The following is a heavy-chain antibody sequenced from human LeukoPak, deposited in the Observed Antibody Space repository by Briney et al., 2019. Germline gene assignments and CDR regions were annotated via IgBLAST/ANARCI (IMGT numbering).Heavy chain of an antibody. CDR2: IYSGGST. J-gene: IGHJ4*02. Sequence: GGSLRLSCAASGFTFSDYYMSWVRQAPGKGLEWVSVIYSGGSTYYADSVKGRFTISRDNSKNTLYLQMNSLRAEDTAVYYCARDKRQHRYYGSGSYYDYWGQGTLVTVSS. D-gene: IGHD3-10*01. V-gene: IGHV3-53*01. CDR1: GFTFSDYY. CDR3: ARDKRQHRYYGSGSYYDY.